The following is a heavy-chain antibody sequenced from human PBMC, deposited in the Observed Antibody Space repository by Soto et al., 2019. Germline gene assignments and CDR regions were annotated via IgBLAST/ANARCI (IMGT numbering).Heavy chain of an antibody. J-gene: IGHJ4*02. Sequence: SETLSLTCAVYGGSFSGYYWSWIRQPPGKGLEWIGEINHSGSTNYNPSLRSRVTISVDTSKNQFSLKLSSVTAADTAVYYCARGFMDAMVRGVIELLNWGQGTLVTVSS. V-gene: IGHV4-34*01. CDR2: INHSGST. CDR1: GGSFSGYY. D-gene: IGHD3-10*01. CDR3: ARGFMDAMVRGVIELLN.